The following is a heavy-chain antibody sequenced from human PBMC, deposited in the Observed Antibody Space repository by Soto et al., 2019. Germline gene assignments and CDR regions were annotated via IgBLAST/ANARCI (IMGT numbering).Heavy chain of an antibody. CDR1: GGTFSSHT. CDR3: VRPNSGDYWDFEL. J-gene: IGHJ2*01. Sequence: QDQLVQSGAEVKKPGSSVTVSCKASGGTFSSHTFSWVRQAPGQGLEWMGRIIPALGTATYAQKFQGRVTSTADESATTVYMGLNSLRSSDAAVYLWVRPNSGDYWDFELWGRGTLVTVSS. V-gene: IGHV1-69*08. D-gene: IGHD4-17*01. CDR2: IIPALGTA.